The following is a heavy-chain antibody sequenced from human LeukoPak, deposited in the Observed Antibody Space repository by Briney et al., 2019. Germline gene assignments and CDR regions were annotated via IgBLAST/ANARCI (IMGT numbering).Heavy chain of an antibody. CDR2: IWYDGSNK. CDR1: GFTFSSYG. CDR3: ARRAWHSSSNRINWFDP. J-gene: IGHJ5*02. D-gene: IGHD6-13*01. V-gene: IGHV3-33*08. Sequence: PGGSLRLSCAASGFTFSSYGMHWVRQALGKGLEWVAVIWYDGSNKYYADFVKGRFTISRDNSKNTQYLQMNNLRAEDTAVYYCARRAWHSSSNRINWFDPWGQGTLVTVSS.